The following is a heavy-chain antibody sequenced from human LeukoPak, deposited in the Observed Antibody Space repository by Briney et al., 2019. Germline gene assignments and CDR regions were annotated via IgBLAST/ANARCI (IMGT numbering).Heavy chain of an antibody. CDR2: ISGSGGST. Sequence: GGSLRLSCAASGFTFSSYAMSWVRQAPGKGLEWVSAISGSGGSTYYADSVKGRFTISRDNSKNTLYLQMNSLRAEDTAVYYCAEDQTTVTTLDWFDPWGQGTLVTVSS. D-gene: IGHD4-17*01. CDR1: GFTFSSYA. CDR3: AEDQTTVTTLDWFDP. V-gene: IGHV3-23*01. J-gene: IGHJ5*02.